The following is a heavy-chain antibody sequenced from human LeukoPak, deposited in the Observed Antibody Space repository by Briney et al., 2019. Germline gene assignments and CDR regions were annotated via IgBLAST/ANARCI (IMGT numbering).Heavy chain of an antibody. CDR1: GFTLSSYC. Sequence: GGSLRLSCAASGFTLSSYCMHWVRQAPGKGLVWVSRINGDGRITTYADSVKGRFTISRDTAKNTLYLQMNSLRAEDTAVYYCARVHVGTDMVDLDYWGQGTLVTVSS. CDR2: INGDGRIT. CDR3: ARVHVGTDMVDLDY. V-gene: IGHV3-74*01. J-gene: IGHJ4*02. D-gene: IGHD5-18*01.